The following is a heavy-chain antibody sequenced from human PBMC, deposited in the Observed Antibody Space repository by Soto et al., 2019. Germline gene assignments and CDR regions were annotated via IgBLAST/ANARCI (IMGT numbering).Heavy chain of an antibody. CDR3: ARVRGLDLSIVLYLYYGMDV. CDR1: GFTFSSYA. CDR2: ISGSGGST. V-gene: IGHV3-23*01. Sequence: GGSLRLSCAASGFTFSSYAMSWVRQAPGKGLEWVSAISGSGGSTYYADSVKGRFTISRDNSKNTLYLQMNSLRAEDTAVYYCARVRGLDLSIVLYLYYGMDVWGQGTTVTVSS. J-gene: IGHJ6*02. D-gene: IGHD2-15*01.